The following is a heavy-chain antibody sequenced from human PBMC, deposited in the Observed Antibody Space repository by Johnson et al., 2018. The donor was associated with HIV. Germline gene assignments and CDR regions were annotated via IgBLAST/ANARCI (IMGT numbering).Heavy chain of an antibody. J-gene: IGHJ3*02. V-gene: IGHV3-15*01. CDR2: IKSKTDGGTT. Sequence: EVQLVESGGGLVKPGGSLRLSCAASGFTFSNAWMSWVRQAQGKGLDWVGRIKSKTDGGTTDYAAPVKGRFTISRDDSKNTLYLQMNSLRAEDTAVYYCARVSGGNDYGDYAGAFDIWGQGTMVTVSS. D-gene: IGHD4-17*01. CDR1: GFTFSNAW. CDR3: ARVSGGNDYGDYAGAFDI.